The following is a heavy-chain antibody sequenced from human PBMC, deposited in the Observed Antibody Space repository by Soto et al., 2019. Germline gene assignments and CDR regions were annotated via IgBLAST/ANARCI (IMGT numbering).Heavy chain of an antibody. Sequence: QVQLVQSGAEVKKPGSSVKVSCKASGGTFGSYAISWVRHAPGQGLEWMGGIIPIRGTANYAQKFQGRVTIGSDEYTSTDYMELSSLRSEDTAVYYCARSQGSSTSLEIYYYYYYGMDVWGQGTTVTVSS. CDR3: ARSQGSSTSLEIYYYYYYGMDV. J-gene: IGHJ6*02. CDR1: GGTFGSYA. V-gene: IGHV1-69*01. D-gene: IGHD2-2*01. CDR2: IIPIRGTA.